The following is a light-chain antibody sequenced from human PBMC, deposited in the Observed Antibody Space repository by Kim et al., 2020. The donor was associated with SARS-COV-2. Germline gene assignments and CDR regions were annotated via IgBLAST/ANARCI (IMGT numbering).Light chain of an antibody. J-gene: IGKJ4*01. CDR1: QNINTW. CDR3: QQLNSDPHT. Sequence: DIQMTQSPSTLSASVGDRVTITCRASQNINTWLAWYHQRPGKAPKVLIYRASSLESGVPPRFSGSGSGTEFTLSISSLQPDDSGTYSCQQLNSDPHTFGGGTKVDIK. CDR2: RAS. V-gene: IGKV1-5*03.